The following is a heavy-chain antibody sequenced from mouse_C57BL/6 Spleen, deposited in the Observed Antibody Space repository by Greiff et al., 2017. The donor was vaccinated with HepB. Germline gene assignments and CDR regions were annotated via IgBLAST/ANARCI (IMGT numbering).Heavy chain of an antibody. V-gene: IGHV1-39*01. CDR3: ATNWAYYAMDY. J-gene: IGHJ4*01. Sequence: EVKVVESGPELVKPGASVKISCKASGYSFTDYNMNWVKQSNGKSLEWIGVINPNYGTTSYNQKFKGKATLTVDQSSSTAYMQLNSLTSEDSAVYYCATNWAYYAMDYWGQGTSVTVSS. CDR2: INPNYGTT. CDR1: GYSFTDYN. D-gene: IGHD4-1*02.